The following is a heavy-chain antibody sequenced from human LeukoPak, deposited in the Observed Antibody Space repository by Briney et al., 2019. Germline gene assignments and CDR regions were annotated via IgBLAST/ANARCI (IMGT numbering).Heavy chain of an antibody. CDR1: GFTFSSFE. J-gene: IGHJ4*02. V-gene: IGHV3-48*03. Sequence: GGSLRLSCAASGFTFSSFEMNWVRQTPGKGLEWVSYISSSGSSIYYADSVKGRFTIPRDNAKNSLYLQMNSLRAADTAVYYCARGRVTGDYVRDFDYWGQGTLVTVSS. CDR3: ARGRVTGDYVRDFDY. CDR2: ISSSGSSI. D-gene: IGHD4-17*01.